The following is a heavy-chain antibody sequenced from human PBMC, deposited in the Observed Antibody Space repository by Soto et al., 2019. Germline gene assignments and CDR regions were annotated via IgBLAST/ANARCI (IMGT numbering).Heavy chain of an antibody. J-gene: IGHJ5*02. CDR3: ARGSVQFRYFDWLDGWFDP. CDR2: MNPNSGNT. V-gene: IGHV1-8*01. D-gene: IGHD3-9*01. Sequence: QVQLVQSGAEVKKPGASVKVSCKASGYTFTSYDINWVRQATGQGLEWMGWMNPNSGNTGYAKKFQGRGTMTRNTPISTTYMEQSRLRSEDTAVYYCARGSVQFRYFDWLDGWFDPWGQGTLVTVSS. CDR1: GYTFTSYD.